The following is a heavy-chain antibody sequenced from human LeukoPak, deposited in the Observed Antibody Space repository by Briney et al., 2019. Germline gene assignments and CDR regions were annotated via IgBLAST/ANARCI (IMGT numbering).Heavy chain of an antibody. J-gene: IGHJ4*02. CDR2: INWNGGST. D-gene: IGHD2-15*01. V-gene: IGHV3-20*04. CDR1: GFTFDDYG. CDR3: ARDRLVVAAIDY. Sequence: GGSLRLSCAASGFTFDDYGMGWVRQAPGKGLEWVSGINWNGGSTGHADSVKGRFTISRDNAKDSLYLQMNSLRAEDTALYYCARDRLVVAAIDYWGQGTLVTVSS.